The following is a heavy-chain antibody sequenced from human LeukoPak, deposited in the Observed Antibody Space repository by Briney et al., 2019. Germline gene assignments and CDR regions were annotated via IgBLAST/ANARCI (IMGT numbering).Heavy chain of an antibody. V-gene: IGHV3-30*18. CDR3: AKSDGVDYDSSGYPDY. CDR2: ISYDGSNK. J-gene: IGHJ4*02. Sequence: GRSLRLSCAASGFTFSSYGMHWVRQAPGKGLEWVAVISYDGSNKYYADSVKGRFTISRDNSKNTLYLQMNSLRAEDMAVYYCAKSDGVDYDSSGYPDYWGQGTLVTVSS. CDR1: GFTFSSYG. D-gene: IGHD3-22*01.